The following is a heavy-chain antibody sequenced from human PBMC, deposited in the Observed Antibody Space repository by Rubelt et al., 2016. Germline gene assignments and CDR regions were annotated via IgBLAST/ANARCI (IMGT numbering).Heavy chain of an antibody. V-gene: IGHV4-61*05. J-gene: IGHJ6*02. D-gene: IGHD1-7*01. CDR1: GGSISSSSYY. CDR2: IYYSGST. CDR3: ASRNYGSYYYGMDV. Sequence: QLQLQESGPGLVKPSETLSLTCTVSGGSISSSSYYWGWIRQPPGKGLEWIGYIYYSGSTNYNPSLKGGVPISVDTSKSQFSLKLSSVTAADTAVYYCASRNYGSYYYGMDVWGQGTTVTVSS.